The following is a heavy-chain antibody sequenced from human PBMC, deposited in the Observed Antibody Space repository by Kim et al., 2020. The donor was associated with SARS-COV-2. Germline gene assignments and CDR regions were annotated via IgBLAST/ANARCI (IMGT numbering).Heavy chain of an antibody. Sequence: GGSLRLSCAASGFTFDDYAMHWVRQAPGKGLEWVSGISWNSGSIGYADSVKGRFTISRDNAKNSLYLQMNSLRAEDTALYYCAKDKDDILTGWFDYWGQG. CDR3: AKDKDDILTGWFDY. CDR2: ISWNSGSI. D-gene: IGHD3-9*01. J-gene: IGHJ4*02. V-gene: IGHV3-9*01. CDR1: GFTFDDYA.